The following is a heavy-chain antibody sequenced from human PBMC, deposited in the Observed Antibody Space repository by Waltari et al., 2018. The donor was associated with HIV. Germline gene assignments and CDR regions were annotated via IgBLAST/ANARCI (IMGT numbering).Heavy chain of an antibody. J-gene: IGHJ4*02. D-gene: IGHD2-8*01. CDR3: AGGPNWD. CDR1: GFDLRSYW. Sequence: VKLVESGGGLVQPGGSLRLSCSASGFDLRSYWMTWVHQAPGKGLEWGANINQNGSEQYYAESVKGRFTISRDNAKKSLSLQMNSLRVADSAIYYCAGGPNWDWGQGIPVTVSS. CDR2: INQNGSEQ. V-gene: IGHV3-7*04.